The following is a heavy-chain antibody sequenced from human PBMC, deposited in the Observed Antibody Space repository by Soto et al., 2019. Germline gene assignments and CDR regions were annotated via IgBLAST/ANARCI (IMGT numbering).Heavy chain of an antibody. V-gene: IGHV3-33*01. D-gene: IGHD6-13*01. CDR3: AREGVWDSSPYYYYYGMDV. J-gene: IGHJ6*02. Sequence: PGGSLRLSCAASGFTFSSYGMHWVRQAPGKGLEWVAVIWYDGSNKYYADSVKGRFTISRDNSKNTLYLQMNSLRAEDTAVYYCAREGVWDSSPYYYYYGMDVWGQGTTVTVSS. CDR1: GFTFSSYG. CDR2: IWYDGSNK.